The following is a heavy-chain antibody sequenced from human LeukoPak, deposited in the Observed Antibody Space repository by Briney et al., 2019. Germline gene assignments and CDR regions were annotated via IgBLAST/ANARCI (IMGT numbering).Heavy chain of an antibody. D-gene: IGHD3-22*01. CDR2: INPSGGST. Sequence: ASVKVSCKASGYTFTSYYLYWVRPAPGQGLEWMGVINPSGGSTNSAQKFQGRVTMTRDTSTSTVYMELRSLRSEDTAVYYCARGPGPADDGGGYCFDYWGQGTLVTVSS. CDR1: GYTFTSYY. CDR3: ARGPGPADDGGGYCFDY. J-gene: IGHJ4*02. V-gene: IGHV1-46*01.